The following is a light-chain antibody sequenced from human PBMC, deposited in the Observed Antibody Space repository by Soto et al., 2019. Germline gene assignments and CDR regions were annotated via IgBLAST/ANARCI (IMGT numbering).Light chain of an antibody. Sequence: EIVLTQSPATLSLSPGERATLSCRASQSVSSYLAWYQQNPGQAPRLLIYGASNRATGIPDRFSGSGSGTDFTLTISRLEPEDFAVYYCQQYGDSPRTFGQGTKVDIK. J-gene: IGKJ1*01. CDR2: GAS. CDR3: QQYGDSPRT. CDR1: QSVSSY. V-gene: IGKV3-20*01.